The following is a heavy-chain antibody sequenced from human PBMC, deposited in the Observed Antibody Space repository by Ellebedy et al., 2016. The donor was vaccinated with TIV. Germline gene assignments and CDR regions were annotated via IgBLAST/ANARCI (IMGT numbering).Heavy chain of an antibody. D-gene: IGHD4-23*01. CDR2: IDFDGTTT. Sequence: GESLKISCAASGFSSSYYWMHWVRQAPGKGLVWVSRIDFDGTTTSHADSVKGRFTISRDNAKDTLYLQLNSLTPEDTAVYYCARDLNGGSLDYWGQGTLVTVSS. J-gene: IGHJ4*02. CDR3: ARDLNGGSLDY. CDR1: GFSSSYYW. V-gene: IGHV3-74*01.